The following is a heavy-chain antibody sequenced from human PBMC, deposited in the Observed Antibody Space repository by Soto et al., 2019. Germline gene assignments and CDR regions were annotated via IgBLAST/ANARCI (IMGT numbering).Heavy chain of an antibody. CDR3: ARRIAVPSSHIDH. CDR1: GGSMSGYY. V-gene: IGHV4-59*01. D-gene: IGHD2-2*01. J-gene: IGHJ4*02. Sequence: SETLSLTCRVSGGSMSGYYWSWIRQAPGKGLEWIGYVYYTGSTNYNPSLQSRVTISVDTSNKQFSLSLRLVTAADTAVYLCARRIAVPSSHIDHWGQGIQVTVSS. CDR2: VYYTGST.